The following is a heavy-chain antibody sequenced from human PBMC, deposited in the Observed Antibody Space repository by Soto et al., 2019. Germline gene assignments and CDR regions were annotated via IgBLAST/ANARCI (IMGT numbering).Heavy chain of an antibody. CDR2: ISYDGSNK. Sequence: QVQLVESGGGVVQPGRSLRLSCAASGFTFSSYAMHWVRQAPGKGLEWVAVISYDGSNKYYADSVKGRFTISRDNSKNTLYLQMNSLRAEDTAVYYCARPVGATIKGGFVYWGQGTLVTVSS. V-gene: IGHV3-30-3*01. CDR1: GFTFSSYA. D-gene: IGHD1-26*01. CDR3: ARPVGATIKGGFVY. J-gene: IGHJ4*02.